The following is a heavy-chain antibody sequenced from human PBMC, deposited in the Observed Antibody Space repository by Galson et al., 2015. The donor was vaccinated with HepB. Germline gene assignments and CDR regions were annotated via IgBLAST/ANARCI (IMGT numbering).Heavy chain of an antibody. D-gene: IGHD2-15*01. Sequence: SLRLSCAASGFTFSGSAMHWVRQASGKGLEWVGRIRSKANSYATAYAASVKGRFTISRDDSKNTAYLQMNSLKTEDTAVYYCTSSDPTLEVANEFDYWGQGTLVTVSS. CDR3: TSSDPTLEVANEFDY. CDR1: GFTFSGSA. V-gene: IGHV3-73*01. J-gene: IGHJ4*02. CDR2: IRSKANSYAT.